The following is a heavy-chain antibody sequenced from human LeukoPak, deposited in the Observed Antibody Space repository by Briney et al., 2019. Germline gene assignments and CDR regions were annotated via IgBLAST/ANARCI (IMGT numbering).Heavy chain of an antibody. Sequence: SETLSLTCAVYGGSFSGYYWSWIRQPPGKGLEWIGEINHSGSTNYNPSLKSRVTISVDTSKNQFSLKLSSVTAADTAVYYRARTGYSSGWYQSDYGMDVWGQGTTVTVSS. CDR3: ARTGYSSGWYQSDYGMDV. J-gene: IGHJ6*02. CDR2: INHSGST. CDR1: GGSFSGYY. D-gene: IGHD6-19*01. V-gene: IGHV4-34*01.